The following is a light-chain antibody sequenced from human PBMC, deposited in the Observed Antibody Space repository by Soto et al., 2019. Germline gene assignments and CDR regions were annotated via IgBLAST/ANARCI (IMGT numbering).Light chain of an antibody. Sequence: DIVLTQSPDSLAVSLGERATINCKSSQSVLYSSNNMNYLAWYQQKPGQPPKLLIYWASTRESGVPDRFSGSGSGTDFTLTISSLQAEDVAVYYCQQYYTTSQITFGQGTRLEIK. V-gene: IGKV4-1*01. CDR2: WAS. CDR3: QQYYTTSQIT. CDR1: QSVLYSSNNMNY. J-gene: IGKJ5*01.